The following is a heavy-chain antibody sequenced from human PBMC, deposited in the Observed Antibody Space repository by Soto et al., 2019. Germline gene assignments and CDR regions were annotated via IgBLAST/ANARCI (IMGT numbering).Heavy chain of an antibody. Sequence: QITLKESGPTLVKPTQTLTLTCTFSGFSVSTSGVGVAWIRQPPGKALEWLALIYWDGDERYSPFLQSRVTIXKHXSKTQVVLTMTNMDPVDTATYYCAHKGGRGAGMDVWGQGTTVTVSS. V-gene: IGHV2-5*02. D-gene: IGHD2-15*01. CDR2: IYWDGDE. CDR1: GFSVSTSGVG. CDR3: AHKGGRGAGMDV. J-gene: IGHJ6*02.